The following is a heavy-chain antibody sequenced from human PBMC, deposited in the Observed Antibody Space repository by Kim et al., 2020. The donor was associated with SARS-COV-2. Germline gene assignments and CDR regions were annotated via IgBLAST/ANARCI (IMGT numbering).Heavy chain of an antibody. V-gene: IGHV6-1*01. CDR3: AREAGQDAFDI. Sequence: DYAGSVKSRTPINPDTSKNQFSLQLSSVTPEDTAVYYCAREAGQDAFDIWGQGTMVTVSA. J-gene: IGHJ3*02.